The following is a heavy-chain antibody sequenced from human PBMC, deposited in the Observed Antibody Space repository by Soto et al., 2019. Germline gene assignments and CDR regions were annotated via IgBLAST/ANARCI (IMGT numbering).Heavy chain of an antibody. J-gene: IGHJ4*02. CDR3: ARAQPPTLPFDY. D-gene: IGHD2-21*02. Sequence: TSETLSLTCTVSGGSIRNVYWSWIRQPPGKGLEWIGFIFHSGNAKYNPSLKSRVTISVDTSKNQFSLSLDSVTAADTAVYFCARAQPPTLPFDYGGKGPRVP. CDR2: IFHSGNA. CDR1: GGSIRNVY. V-gene: IGHV4-59*01.